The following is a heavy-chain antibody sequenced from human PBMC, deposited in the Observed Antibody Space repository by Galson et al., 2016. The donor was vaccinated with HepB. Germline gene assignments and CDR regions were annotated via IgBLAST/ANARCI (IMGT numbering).Heavy chain of an antibody. V-gene: IGHV4-31*03. CDR2: IYYIGTA. CDR1: GGSISSGGHY. Sequence: TLSLTCTVSGGSISSGGHYWSWPRQHTGKGLEWIGYIYYIGTAFFNPSPNSRVSMSLDMPKNQSYLKMTSITAADTAVKSCARHYTGSGSYNWFDPWGQGILVTVSS. CDR3: ARHYTGSGSYNWFDP. J-gene: IGHJ5*02. D-gene: IGHD3-10*01.